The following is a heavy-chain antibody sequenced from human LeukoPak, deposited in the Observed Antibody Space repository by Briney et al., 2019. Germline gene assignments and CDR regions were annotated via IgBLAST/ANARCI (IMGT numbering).Heavy chain of an antibody. CDR1: GGSFSGYY. V-gene: IGHV4-34*01. D-gene: IGHD3-10*01. CDR3: ARPRAIYGSGSYYY. J-gene: IGHJ4*02. CDR2: INHSGST. Sequence: SETLSLTCAVYGGSFSGYYWSWIRQPPGKGLEWIGEINHSGSTNYNPSLKSRVTISVDTSKNQFSLKLSSVTAADTAVYYCARPRAIYGSGSYYYWGQGTLVTVSS.